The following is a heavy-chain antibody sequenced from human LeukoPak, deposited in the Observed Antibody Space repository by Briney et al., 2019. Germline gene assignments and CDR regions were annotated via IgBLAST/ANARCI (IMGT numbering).Heavy chain of an antibody. CDR3: ARDAVAGSGSYYN. V-gene: IGHV3-74*01. J-gene: IGHJ4*02. D-gene: IGHD3-10*01. Sequence: GGSLRLSCAASGFTFSSYWMHWVRQVPGKGLVWVSRINEEGTFTNYADSVKGRFTIPRDNAKNTVYLQMNSLRVEDTAVYYCARDAVAGSGSYYNWGQGTLVIVSS. CDR2: INEEGTFT. CDR1: GFTFSSYW.